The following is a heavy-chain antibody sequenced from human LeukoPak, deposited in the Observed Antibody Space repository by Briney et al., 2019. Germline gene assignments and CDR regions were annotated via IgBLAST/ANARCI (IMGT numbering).Heavy chain of an antibody. D-gene: IGHD3-16*02. Sequence: GGSLRLSCVASGFTFSSYTMNWVRQTPGKGLEWVSSISGSSYYIYYADSVRGRFTISRDNAENSVYLQMNSLRAEDTAVYYCAKDALISFRGAWSQSDYWGQGTLVTVSS. V-gene: IGHV3-21*04. CDR1: GFTFSSYT. CDR3: AKDALISFRGAWSQSDY. CDR2: ISGSSYYI. J-gene: IGHJ4*02.